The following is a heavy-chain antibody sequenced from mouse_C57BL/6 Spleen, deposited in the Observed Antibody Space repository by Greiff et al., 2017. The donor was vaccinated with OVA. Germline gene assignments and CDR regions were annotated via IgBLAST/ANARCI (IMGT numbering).Heavy chain of an antibody. CDR3: TRSNYDYAMDY. Sequence: DVKLQESGTVLARPGASVKMSCKTSGYTFTSYWMHWVKQRPGQGLEWIGAIYPGNSDTSYNQKFKGKAELTAVTSASTAYMELSSLTNEDSAVYYCTRSNYDYAMDYWGQGTSVTVSS. J-gene: IGHJ4*01. CDR2: IYPGNSDT. D-gene: IGHD2-5*01. CDR1: GYTFTSYW. V-gene: IGHV1-5*01.